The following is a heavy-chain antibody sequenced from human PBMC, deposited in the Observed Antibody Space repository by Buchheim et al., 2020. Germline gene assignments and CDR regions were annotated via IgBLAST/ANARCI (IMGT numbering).Heavy chain of an antibody. J-gene: IGHJ6*02. Sequence: QVQLQESGPGLVKPSQTLSLTCTVSGGSISSGDYYWSWIRQPPGKGLEWIGYIYYSGSTNYNPSLKSRVTISVDTSKNQFSLQLSSVTAADTAVYYCVRDHTVNIYSYNGLDVWGQGTT. CDR2: IYYSGST. V-gene: IGHV4-30-4*01. CDR3: VRDHTVNIYSYNGLDV. D-gene: IGHD4-17*01. CDR1: GGSISSGDYY.